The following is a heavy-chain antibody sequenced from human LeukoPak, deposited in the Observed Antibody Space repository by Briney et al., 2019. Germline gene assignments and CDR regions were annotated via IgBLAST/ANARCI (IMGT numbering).Heavy chain of an antibody. Sequence: ASVKVSCKASGYNFSGHYMHWVRQAPGQGLEWMGWIKPSNGDTNYAHNFQGRATMTRDTSISTAYMELSSLRSDDTAVYYCASPPLSSAMYYAHWGQGTLVTVSS. CDR1: GYNFSGHY. J-gene: IGHJ4*02. CDR2: IKPSNGDT. D-gene: IGHD1-26*01. CDR3: ASPPLSSAMYYAH. V-gene: IGHV1-2*02.